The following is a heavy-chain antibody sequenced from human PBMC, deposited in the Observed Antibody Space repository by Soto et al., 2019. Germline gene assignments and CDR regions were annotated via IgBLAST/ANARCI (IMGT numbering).Heavy chain of an antibody. CDR3: ARVGITMVRGVIIDHPNGFDP. CDR1: GGSISSGGYY. Sequence: QVQLQESGPGLVKPSQTLSLTCTVSGGSISSGGYYWSWIRKHPGKGLEWIGYIYYSGSTYYNPSLKSRVTISVDTAKNQFSLKLSSVTAADTAVYYCARVGITMVRGVIIDHPNGFDPWGQGTLVTVSS. V-gene: IGHV4-31*03. J-gene: IGHJ5*02. D-gene: IGHD3-10*01. CDR2: IYYSGST.